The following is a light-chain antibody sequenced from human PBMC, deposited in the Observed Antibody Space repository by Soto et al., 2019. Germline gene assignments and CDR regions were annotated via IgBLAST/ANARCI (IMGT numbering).Light chain of an antibody. CDR1: SSDVGNYKY. CDR3: CSYVGSYSLI. Sequence: SALTQPRSVSGSPGQSVTISCTGTSSDVGNYKYVSWYQQHPGKAPKLMISDVNERPSGVPDRFSGSKSGNTASLTISGLQTEDEADYYCCSYVGSYSLIFGGGTKLTVL. V-gene: IGLV2-11*01. CDR2: DVN. J-gene: IGLJ2*01.